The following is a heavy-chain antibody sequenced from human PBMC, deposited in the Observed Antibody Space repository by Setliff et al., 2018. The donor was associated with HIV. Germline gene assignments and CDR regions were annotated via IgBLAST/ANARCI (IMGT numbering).Heavy chain of an antibody. CDR2: INPNSGGT. CDR3: ALASIVSTARWNH. D-gene: IGHD1-26*01. J-gene: IGHJ5*02. Sequence: ASVKVSCKAYGYTFTAYYMHWVRQAPGQGLEWMGWINPNSGGTNYAQNFQGRVTMTRDTSISTAYMDLSSLTSDDTAVYYCALASIVSTARWNHWGRGTLVTVSS. CDR1: GYTFTAYY. V-gene: IGHV1-2*02.